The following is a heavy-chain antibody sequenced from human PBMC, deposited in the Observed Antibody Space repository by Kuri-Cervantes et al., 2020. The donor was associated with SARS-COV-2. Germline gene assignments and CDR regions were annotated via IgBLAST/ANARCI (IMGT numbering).Heavy chain of an antibody. CDR1: GVPVTGGTYS. Sequence: TLSLTCAVSGVPVTGGTYSWAWIRQPAGKGLEWIGHLDTSGSTTYNPSLRGRVTISLDPSNNQVSLSLTSTTAADTAVYYCGKVSWLQLWRRYSDSWGQGTLVTVSS. J-gene: IGHJ4*02. V-gene: IGHV4-61*09. CDR2: LDTSGST. CDR3: GKVSWLQLWRRYSDS. D-gene: IGHD5-24*01.